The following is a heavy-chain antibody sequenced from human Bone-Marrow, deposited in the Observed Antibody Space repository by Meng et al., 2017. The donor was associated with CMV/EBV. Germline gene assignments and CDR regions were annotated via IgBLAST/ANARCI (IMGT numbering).Heavy chain of an antibody. J-gene: IGHJ4*02. D-gene: IGHD3-9*01. CDR3: ARDQSNSYYDILISYSLDY. Sequence: GESLKISCAASGFTFSSYAMHWVRQAPGKGLEWVAVISYDGSNKYYADSVKGRFTISRDNSKNTLYLQRNRRRAEDTAVYYCARDQSNSYYDILISYSLDYWGQGTLVTVSS. CDR1: GFTFSSYA. CDR2: ISYDGSNK. V-gene: IGHV3-30-3*01.